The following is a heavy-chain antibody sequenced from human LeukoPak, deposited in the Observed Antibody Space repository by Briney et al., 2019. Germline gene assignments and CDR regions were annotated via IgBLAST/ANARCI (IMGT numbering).Heavy chain of an antibody. J-gene: IGHJ4*02. V-gene: IGHV3-7*01. Sequence: GASLRLSCEGSGFPFSLYAMHWVRQAPGKGLEWVANIKQDGSEKYYVDSVKGRFTISRDNAKNSLYLQMNSLRAEDTAVYYCARDSGSVNYYDSSGYCDYWGQGTLVTVYS. CDR1: GFPFSLYA. CDR2: IKQDGSEK. D-gene: IGHD3-22*01. CDR3: ARDSGSVNYYDSSGYCDY.